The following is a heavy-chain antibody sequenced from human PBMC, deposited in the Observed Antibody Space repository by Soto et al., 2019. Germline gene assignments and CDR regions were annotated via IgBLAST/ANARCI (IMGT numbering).Heavy chain of an antibody. CDR1: GYTFTSYS. CDR2: IVPGRGNI. V-gene: IGHV1-3*01. D-gene: IGHD2-2*01. CDR3: ARENPPASGSYYDY. Sequence: ASVKVSCKASGYTFTSYSIHWVRQAPGQRLEWMGWIVPGRGNIDYSQNFQGRVTITRDTSASTAYMELNSLRSEDTAVYYCARENPPASGSYYDYWGQGTLVTVSS. J-gene: IGHJ4*03.